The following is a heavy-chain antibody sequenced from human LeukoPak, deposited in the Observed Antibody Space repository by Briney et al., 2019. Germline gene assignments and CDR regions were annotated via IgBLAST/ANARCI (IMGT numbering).Heavy chain of an antibody. Sequence: GGSLRLSCAASGFTFSSYAMHWVRQAPGKGLEWVAVISYDGSNKYYADSVKGRSTISRDNSKNTLYLQMNSLRAEDTAVYYCARGLGSGSPGPPFDYWGQGTLVTVSS. CDR2: ISYDGSNK. CDR1: GFTFSSYA. J-gene: IGHJ4*02. D-gene: IGHD6-19*01. CDR3: ARGLGSGSPGPPFDY. V-gene: IGHV3-30-3*01.